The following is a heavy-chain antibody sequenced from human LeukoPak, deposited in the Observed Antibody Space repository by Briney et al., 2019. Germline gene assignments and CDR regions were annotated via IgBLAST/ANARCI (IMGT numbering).Heavy chain of an antibody. D-gene: IGHD6-19*01. J-gene: IGHJ5*02. CDR3: AKGNSLAVDGTNWFDP. V-gene: IGHV3-9*03. Sequence: QSGGSLRLSCAASGFTFDDYAMHWVRQAPGKGLEWVSGISWNSGSIGYADSVKGRFTISRDNAKNSLYLQMNSLRAEDMALHYCAKGNSLAVDGTNWFDPWGQGTLVTVSS. CDR2: ISWNSGSI. CDR1: GFTFDDYA.